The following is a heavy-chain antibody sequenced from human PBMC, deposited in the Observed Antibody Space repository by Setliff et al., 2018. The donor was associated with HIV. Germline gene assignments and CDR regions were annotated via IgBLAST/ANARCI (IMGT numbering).Heavy chain of an antibody. CDR2: IYHSGTT. Sequence: SETLSLTCPVSGGSISSSDYYWGWIRQPPGKGLEWIGSIYHSGTTYYNPSLKSRITISVDTSKNQFSLKLSSVTAADPAVYYCAVSAGGFGAWGQGLLVTVSS. CDR1: GGSISSSDYY. CDR3: AVSAGGFGA. J-gene: IGHJ5*02. V-gene: IGHV4-39*01.